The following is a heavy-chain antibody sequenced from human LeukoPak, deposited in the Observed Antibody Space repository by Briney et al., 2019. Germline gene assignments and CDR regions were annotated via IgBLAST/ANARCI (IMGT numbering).Heavy chain of an antibody. CDR2: IYYSGST. CDR3: ARDDGYYGSGSYSY. D-gene: IGHD3-10*01. CDR1: GGSISSYY. V-gene: IGHV4-59*01. Sequence: PSETLSLTCTVSGGSISSYYWSWIRQPPGKGLEWIGYIYYSGSTNYNPFLKSRVTISVDTSKNQFSLKLSSVTAADTAVYYCARDDGYYGSGSYSYWGQGTLVTVSS. J-gene: IGHJ4*02.